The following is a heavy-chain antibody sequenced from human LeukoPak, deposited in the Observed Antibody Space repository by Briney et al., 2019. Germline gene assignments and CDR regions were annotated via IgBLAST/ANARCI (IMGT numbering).Heavy chain of an antibody. CDR2: IYYTGVI. CDR3: ARLTRLVPVGTTYYHSLDV. J-gene: IGHJ6*02. D-gene: IGHD2-2*01. CDR1: GGSITGGYY. Sequence: SETLSLTCTVSGGSITGGYYWSCLRPPPGKGLEWIEHIYYTGVINYDPSLKSRVTMLVDTSKNQFSLKVTSVTAADTAVYYCARLTRLVPVGTTYYHSLDVWGQGSTVTVSS. V-gene: IGHV4-59*08.